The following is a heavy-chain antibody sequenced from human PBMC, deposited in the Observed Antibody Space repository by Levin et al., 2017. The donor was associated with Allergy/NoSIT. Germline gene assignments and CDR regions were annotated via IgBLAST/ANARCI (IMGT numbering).Heavy chain of an antibody. V-gene: IGHV3-33*01. J-gene: IGHJ4*02. Sequence: GESLKISCAASGFTFSSYGMHWVRQAPGKGLEWVAVIWYDGSNKNYADSVKGRFTISRDNSKNTLYLQMNSLRAEDTAVYYCAREPRGYSHGPDYWGQGTLVTVSS. D-gene: IGHD5-18*01. CDR2: IWYDGSNK. CDR3: AREPRGYSHGPDY. CDR1: GFTFSSYG.